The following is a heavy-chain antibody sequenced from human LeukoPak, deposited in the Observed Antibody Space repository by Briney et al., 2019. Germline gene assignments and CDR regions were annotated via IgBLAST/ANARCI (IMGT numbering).Heavy chain of an antibody. CDR2: FDPEDGET. Sequence: ASVKVSCKVSGYTLTELSMHWVRQAPGKGLEWMGGFDPEDGETIYAQKFQGRVTMTEDTSTDTAYMELSSLRSEDTAVYYCATANNVPRAFDIWGQGTMVTVSS. V-gene: IGHV1-24*01. CDR3: ATANNVPRAFDI. D-gene: IGHD1-14*01. J-gene: IGHJ3*02. CDR1: GYTLTELS.